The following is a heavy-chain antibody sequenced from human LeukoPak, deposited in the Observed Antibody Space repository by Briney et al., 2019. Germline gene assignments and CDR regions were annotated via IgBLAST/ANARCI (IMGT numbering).Heavy chain of an antibody. CDR2: ISGSGGST. V-gene: IGHV3-23*01. Sequence: PGGSLRLSCAASGFTFSSYAMSWVRQAPGKGLEWVSAISGSGGSTYYADSVKGRFTISSDNSKNTLYLQMNSLRAEDTAVYYCAKDSIFGVVTSFDYWGQGTLVTVSS. D-gene: IGHD3-3*02. J-gene: IGHJ4*02. CDR1: GFTFSSYA. CDR3: AKDSIFGVVTSFDY.